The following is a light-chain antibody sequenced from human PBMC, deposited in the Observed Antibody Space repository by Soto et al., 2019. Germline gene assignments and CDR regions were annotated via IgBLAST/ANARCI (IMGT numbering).Light chain of an antibody. CDR2: SNN. J-gene: IGLJ1*01. V-gene: IGLV1-44*01. Sequence: QSVLTQPPSASGTPGQRVTISCSGSSSNIGSNTVNWYQQLPGTAPKLLIYSNNQRPSGVPDRFSGSKSGTSASLAISGLQSADEADYYCAARDDSLNGYVFGTGTKLTVL. CDR1: SSNIGSNT. CDR3: AARDDSLNGYV.